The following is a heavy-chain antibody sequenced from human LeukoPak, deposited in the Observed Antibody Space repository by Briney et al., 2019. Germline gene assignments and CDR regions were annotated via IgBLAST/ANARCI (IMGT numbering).Heavy chain of an antibody. CDR2: VNPSGGST. V-gene: IGHV1-46*01. CDR3: ARGGVEVRTWGNWFDP. CDR1: VYTFTSYF. J-gene: IGHJ5*02. D-gene: IGHD7-27*01. Sequence: ASVKVSCKASVYTFTSYFMHWVRQAPGQGLEWMGIVNPSGGSTYYAQNFQGRVTMTRDTSTSTVYMELSSVRSEDTAVYYCARGGVEVRTWGNWFDPWGQGTLVTVSS.